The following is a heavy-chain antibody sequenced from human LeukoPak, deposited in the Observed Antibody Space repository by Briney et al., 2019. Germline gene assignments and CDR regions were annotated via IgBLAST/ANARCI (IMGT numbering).Heavy chain of an antibody. V-gene: IGHV3-30*05. CDR1: GFTFSSYS. J-gene: IGHJ4*02. CDR2: ISYDGSNK. CDR3: ARDTTVAGLFDY. D-gene: IGHD6-19*01. Sequence: PGGSLRLSCAASGFTFSSYSMNWVRQAPGKGLEWVAVISYDGSNKYYADSVKGRFTISRDNSKNTLYLQMNSLRAEDTAVYYCARDTTVAGLFDYWGQGTLVTVSS.